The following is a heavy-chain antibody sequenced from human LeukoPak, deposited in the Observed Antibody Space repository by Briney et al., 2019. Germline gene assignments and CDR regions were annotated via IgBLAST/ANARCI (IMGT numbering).Heavy chain of an antibody. J-gene: IGHJ4*02. CDR2: TSSSGSTT. CDR1: GFTFSSYE. D-gene: IGHD1/OR15-1a*01. V-gene: IGHV3-48*03. Sequence: GGSLRLSCVVSGFTFSSYEMNWVRQAPGKGLEWVSQTSSSGSTTYYADSVKRRFTISRDNAKNSLYLQMNSLRAEDTAVYYCARDGTNGDFDYWGQGTLVTVSS. CDR3: ARDGTNGDFDY.